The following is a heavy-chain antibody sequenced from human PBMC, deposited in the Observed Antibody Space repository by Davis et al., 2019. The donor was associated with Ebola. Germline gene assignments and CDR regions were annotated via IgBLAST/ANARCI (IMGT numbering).Heavy chain of an antibody. D-gene: IGHD2-15*01. V-gene: IGHV1-3*01. CDR3: ARSVVAYGMDV. Sequence: ASVTVSCKASGYAFTSYAMHWVRQAPGQRLEWMGWINAGSGNTKYSQKFQGRVTITRDTSASTAYMELSSLRSEDTAVYYCARSVVAYGMDVWGQGTTVTVSS. CDR1: GYAFTSYA. J-gene: IGHJ6*02. CDR2: INAGSGNT.